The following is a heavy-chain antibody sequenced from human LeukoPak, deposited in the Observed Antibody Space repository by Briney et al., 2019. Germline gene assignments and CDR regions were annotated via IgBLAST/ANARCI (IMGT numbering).Heavy chain of an antibody. CDR3: ASSGRSYYGMDV. CDR1: GGSFSGNY. CDR2: INQSGST. J-gene: IGHJ6*02. V-gene: IGHV4-34*01. D-gene: IGHD3-10*01. Sequence: SETLSLTCAVYGGSFSGNYWSWIRQPPGKGLEWIGEINQSGSTNYNPSLKSRVTISVDTSKNQFSLKLSSVTAADTAVYYCASSGRSYYGMDVWGQGTTVTVSS.